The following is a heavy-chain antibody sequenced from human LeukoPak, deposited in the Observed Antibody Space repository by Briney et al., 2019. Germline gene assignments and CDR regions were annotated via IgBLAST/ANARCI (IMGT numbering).Heavy chain of an antibody. D-gene: IGHD1-26*01. J-gene: IGHJ4*02. CDR1: GYSISSGYY. Sequence: PSETLSLTCTVSGYSISSGYYWGWIRQPPGKGLEWIGSIYHSGSTYYNPSLKSRVTISVDTSKNQFSLKLSSVTAADTAVYYCARAVIVGVYYFDYWGQGTLVTVSS. V-gene: IGHV4-38-2*02. CDR2: IYHSGST. CDR3: ARAVIVGVYYFDY.